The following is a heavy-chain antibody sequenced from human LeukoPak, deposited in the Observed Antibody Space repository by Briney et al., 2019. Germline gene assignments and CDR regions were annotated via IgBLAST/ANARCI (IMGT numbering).Heavy chain of an antibody. CDR3: ARHLFSLGDTADNWFDP. J-gene: IGHJ5*02. CDR1: GFFLIRYW. CDR2: INQDGSGK. D-gene: IGHD3-10*01. V-gene: IGHV3-7*01. Sequence: GGSLRLSCGASGFFLIRYWMSWVRQAPGKGLEWVANINQDGSGKYYVDSVKGRFTISRDNAKNSLYLPMNSLRAEDTALYYCARHLFSLGDTADNWFDPWGQGTLVTVSS.